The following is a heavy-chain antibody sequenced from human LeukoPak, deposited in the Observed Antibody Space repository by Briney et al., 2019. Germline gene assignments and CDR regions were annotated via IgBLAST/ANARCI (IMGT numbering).Heavy chain of an antibody. J-gene: IGHJ4*02. Sequence: PGGSLRLSCAASGFTFSSYSMNWVRQAPGKGLEWVSYISSSSSTIYYADSVKGRFTISRDNAKNSLYLQMNSLRAEDTAVYYCARESAGRSFDYWGQGTLVTVSS. D-gene: IGHD6-19*01. CDR1: GFTFSSYS. CDR2: ISSSSSTI. CDR3: ARESAGRSFDY. V-gene: IGHV3-48*04.